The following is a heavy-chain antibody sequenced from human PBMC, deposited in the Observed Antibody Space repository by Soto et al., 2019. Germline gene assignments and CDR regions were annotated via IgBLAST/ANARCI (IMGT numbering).Heavy chain of an antibody. CDR2: IYTSGST. D-gene: IGHD5-12*01. CDR1: GGSISSYY. CDR3: AAEMATINLNY. Sequence: SETLSLTCTVSGGSISSYYWSWIRQPAGKGLEWIGRIYTSGSTNCNPSLKSRVTMSVDTSKNQFSLKLSSVTAADTAVYYCAAEMATINLNYWGQGTLVTVSS. V-gene: IGHV4-4*07. J-gene: IGHJ4*02.